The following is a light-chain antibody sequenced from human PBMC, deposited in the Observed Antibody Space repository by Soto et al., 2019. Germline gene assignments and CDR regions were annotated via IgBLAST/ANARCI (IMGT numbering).Light chain of an antibody. V-gene: IGKV1-9*01. J-gene: IGKJ3*01. CDR1: PGISSY. CDR2: AAF. CDR3: QQYDSYPPS. Sequence: DIELTQSPAFLSSSVGERVTITCRASPGISSYLAWYQQRPGLAPKLLIYAAFTLPSGIPSRFSGSGSGTEFTLTISRLEPEDFAAYYCQQYDSYPPSFGHGTKVDIK.